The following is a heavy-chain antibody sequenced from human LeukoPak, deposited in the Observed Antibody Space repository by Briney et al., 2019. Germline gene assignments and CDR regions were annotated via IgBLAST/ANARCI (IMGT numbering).Heavy chain of an antibody. CDR1: GFTFSSYA. CDR2: ISYDGSNK. Sequence: GRSLRLSCAASGFTFSSYAMHWVRQAPGKGLEWVAVISYDGSNKYYADSVKGRCTISRDSFKNTLYLQMNSLRPEDTAVYYCAKEGDYYGSGSYRDGFDIWGQGTRATVSS. V-gene: IGHV3-30*04. J-gene: IGHJ3*02. CDR3: AKEGDYYGSGSYRDGFDI. D-gene: IGHD3-10*01.